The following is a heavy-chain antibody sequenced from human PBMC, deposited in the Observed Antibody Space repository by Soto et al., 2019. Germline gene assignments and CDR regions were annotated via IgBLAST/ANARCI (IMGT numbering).Heavy chain of an antibody. CDR3: ARGLLNYYGMDV. Sequence: GSLRLSCAASGFTFSSYGMHWVRQAPGKGLEWVAVIWYDGSNKYYADSVKGRFTISRDNSKNTLYLQMNSLRAEDTAVYYCARGLLNYYGMDVWGQGTTVTVSS. CDR1: GFTFSSYG. CDR2: IWYDGSNK. J-gene: IGHJ6*02. V-gene: IGHV3-33*01.